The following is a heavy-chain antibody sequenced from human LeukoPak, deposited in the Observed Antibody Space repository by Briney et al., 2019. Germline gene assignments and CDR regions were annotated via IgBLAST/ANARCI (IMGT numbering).Heavy chain of an antibody. V-gene: IGHV4-4*07. J-gene: IGHJ3*02. CDR1: GGSISSYY. D-gene: IGHD3-10*01. Sequence: PSETLSLTCTVSGGSISSYYGSWIRQPAGKGLEWTGRIYTSGSTNYNPSLKSRVSMSVDTSKNQFSLKLTSVTAADTAVYYCAKSNGYGLVDIWGQGTMVTVSS. CDR3: AKSNGYGLVDI. CDR2: IYTSGST.